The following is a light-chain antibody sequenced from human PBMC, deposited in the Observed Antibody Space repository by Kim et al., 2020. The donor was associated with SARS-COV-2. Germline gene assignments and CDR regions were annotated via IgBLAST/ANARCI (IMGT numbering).Light chain of an antibody. J-gene: IGKJ5*01. Sequence: EIVLTQSPGTLSLSPGERATLSCRASQSVTSLAWYQQKPGQAPRLLIYGASSRATGIPDRFTGGGSGTDFSLTIRRLDPEDFAVYYCHQYGSSPFTFAQGTRLEIK. CDR2: GAS. V-gene: IGKV3-20*01. CDR3: HQYGSSPFT. CDR1: QSVTS.